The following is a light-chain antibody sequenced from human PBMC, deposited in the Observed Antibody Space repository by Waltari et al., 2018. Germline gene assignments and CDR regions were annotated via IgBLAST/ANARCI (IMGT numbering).Light chain of an antibody. J-gene: IGKJ2*01. Sequence: ENVLTQSPATLSLSPGEAATLSCRASQNVGNSLAWYQHNPGQAPRLLIYDAANRAAGIPARFSGSGSGTDFTLTISSLEPDDFAVYYCQQRSNWHTFGQGTRLEIK. CDR1: QNVGNS. CDR2: DAA. CDR3: QQRSNWHT. V-gene: IGKV3-11*01.